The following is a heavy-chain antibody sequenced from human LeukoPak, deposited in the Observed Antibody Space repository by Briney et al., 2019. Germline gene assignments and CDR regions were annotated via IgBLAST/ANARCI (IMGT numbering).Heavy chain of an antibody. V-gene: IGHV3-7*01. Sequence: GGSLRLSCAASGFTFISYWMSWVRQAPGKGLEWVANIKQDGSEKHYADSLKGRFTISRDNAKNSVYLQMSSLRVEDTAMYYCARIGYSSSSFDYWGQGTLVTVSS. CDR3: ARIGYSSSSFDY. CDR1: GFTFISYW. J-gene: IGHJ4*02. D-gene: IGHD6-6*01. CDR2: IKQDGSEK.